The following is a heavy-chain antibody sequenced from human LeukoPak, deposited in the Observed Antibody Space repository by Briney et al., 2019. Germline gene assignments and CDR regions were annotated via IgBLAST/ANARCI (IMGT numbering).Heavy chain of an antibody. CDR3: TKWGDYDILTGYYDSDY. J-gene: IGHJ4*02. Sequence: GGSLRLSCAASEFIFSNYAMSWVRQAPGKGLEWVSAIVGRGSSTYYADSVKGRFAISRDNSKNTLYLQLNRLRAEDTAVYYCTKWGDYDILTGYYDSDYWGQGTLVTVSS. D-gene: IGHD3-9*01. V-gene: IGHV3-23*01. CDR2: IVGRGSST. CDR1: EFIFSNYA.